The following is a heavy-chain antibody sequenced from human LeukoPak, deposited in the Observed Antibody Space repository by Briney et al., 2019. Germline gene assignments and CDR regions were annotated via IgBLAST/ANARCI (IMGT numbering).Heavy chain of an antibody. V-gene: IGHV6-1*01. J-gene: IGHJ3*02. D-gene: IGHD1-26*01. CDR1: GDSVSSNSAA. CDR2: TYYRSKWYN. Sequence: SQTLSLTCAISGDSVSSNSAAWNWIRQSPSRGLEWLGRTYYRSKWYNDYAVSVKSRITINPDTSKNQFSLKLSSVTAADTAVYYCARPGRDHRAFDIWGQGTMVTVSS. CDR3: ARPGRDHRAFDI.